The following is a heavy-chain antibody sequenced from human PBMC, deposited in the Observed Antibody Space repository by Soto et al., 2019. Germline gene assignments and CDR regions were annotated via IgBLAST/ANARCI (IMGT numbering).Heavy chain of an antibody. D-gene: IGHD6-19*01. J-gene: IGHJ2*01. CDR3: AREYVAVGGLIWRARKWFFDL. Sequence: QVQLQESGPGLVKPSGTLSLTCTVSSGSISSSNWWSWVRQPPGKGLEWIGEIYHSGSTNYNPSLKSRVTISVDKSKNQFSLKLTSVTAADTAVYYCAREYVAVGGLIWRARKWFFDLWGRGTLVTVSS. CDR1: SGSISSSNW. V-gene: IGHV4-4*02. CDR2: IYHSGST.